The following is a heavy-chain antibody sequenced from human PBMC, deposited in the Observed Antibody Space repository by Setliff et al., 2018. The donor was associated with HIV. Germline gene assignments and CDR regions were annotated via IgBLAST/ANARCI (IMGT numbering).Heavy chain of an antibody. D-gene: IGHD3-22*01. J-gene: IGHJ4*02. CDR3: TTPLDSSGYFGSDYFDY. V-gene: IGHV1-2*02. CDR1: GYTFTGYY. CDR2: INPNSGGT. Sequence: ASVKVSCKASGYTFTGYYVHWVRQAPGLGLEWMGWINPNSGGTNYAHNFQGRITITADTSTDTAYLELSSLRSEDSAFYYCTTPLDSSGYFGSDYFDYWGQGALVTVSS.